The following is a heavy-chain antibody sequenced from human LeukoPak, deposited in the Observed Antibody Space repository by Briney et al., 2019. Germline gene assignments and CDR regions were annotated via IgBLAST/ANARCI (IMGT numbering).Heavy chain of an antibody. J-gene: IGHJ6*02. CDR1: GGSFSGYY. Sequence: PSETLSLTCAVYGGSFSGYYWSWIRQPPGKGLEWIGEINHSGSTNYNPSLKSRVTISVDTSKNQFSLKLSSVTAADTAVYYCARGYTYYYDSSGYYDVGYYYYGMDVWGQGTTVTVSS. D-gene: IGHD3-22*01. CDR2: INHSGST. CDR3: ARGYTYYYDSSGYYDVGYYYYGMDV. V-gene: IGHV4-34*01.